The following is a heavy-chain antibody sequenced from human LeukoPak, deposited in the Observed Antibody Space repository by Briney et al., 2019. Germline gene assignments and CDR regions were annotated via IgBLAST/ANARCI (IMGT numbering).Heavy chain of an antibody. V-gene: IGHV3-74*01. CDR1: GFTLSSYW. Sequence: GGSLRLSCAASGFTLSSYWMHWVRQAPGKGLVWVSRINSDGSRTYYADSVKGRFTISIDNAKNTLYLQMNSLRAEDTAVYYCARARGNNYGFFDYWGQGILVTVSS. CDR2: INSDGSRT. CDR3: ARARGNNYGFFDY. J-gene: IGHJ4*02. D-gene: IGHD3/OR15-3a*01.